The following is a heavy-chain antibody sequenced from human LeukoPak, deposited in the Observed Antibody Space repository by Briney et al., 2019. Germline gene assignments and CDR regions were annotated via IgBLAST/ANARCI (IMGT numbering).Heavy chain of an antibody. CDR2: INHSGST. Sequence: SETLSLTCAVYGGSFSGYYWSWIRQPPGKGLEWIGEINHSGSTNYNPSLKSRVTISVDTSKNQFSLKLSSVTAADTAAYYCARADIAWNPAYYWGQGTLAIVSS. CDR3: ARADIAWNPAYY. V-gene: IGHV4-34*01. D-gene: IGHD1-1*01. CDR1: GGSFSGYY. J-gene: IGHJ4*02.